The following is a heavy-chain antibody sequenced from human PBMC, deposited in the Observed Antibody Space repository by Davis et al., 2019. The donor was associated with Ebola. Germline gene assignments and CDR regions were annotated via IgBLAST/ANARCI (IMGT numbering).Heavy chain of an antibody. CDR1: GYTFTGYY. CDR2: INPNSGGT. D-gene: IGHD3-9*01. J-gene: IGHJ6*02. Sequence: AASVKVSCKASGYTFTGYYMHWVRQAPGQGLEWMGWINPNSGGTNYAQKFQGWATMTRDTSISTAYMELSRLRSDDTAVYYCAAGVLSTYYYGMDVWGQGTTVTVSS. CDR3: AAGVLSTYYYGMDV. V-gene: IGHV1-2*04.